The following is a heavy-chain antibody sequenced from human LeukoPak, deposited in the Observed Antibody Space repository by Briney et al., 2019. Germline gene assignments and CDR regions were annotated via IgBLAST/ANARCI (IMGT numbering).Heavy chain of an antibody. V-gene: IGHV4-34*01. Sequence: KPSETLSLTRAVYGGSFSDYYWSWMRQPPGKGLEWIGEIKHSGSTNYNPSLKSRVTISVDTSKNQFSLTLRSVTAADTAVYYCAYSSGYQQHWGQGTLVTVSS. CDR1: GGSFSDYY. D-gene: IGHD3-22*01. J-gene: IGHJ1*01. CDR3: AYSSGYQQH. CDR2: IKHSGST.